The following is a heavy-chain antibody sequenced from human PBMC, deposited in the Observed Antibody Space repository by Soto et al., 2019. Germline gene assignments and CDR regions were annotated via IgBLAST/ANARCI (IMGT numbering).Heavy chain of an antibody. V-gene: IGHV2-5*02. CDR3: AHYVSAGPGGWFDP. Sequence: QITLKESGPALVKPTQTLTLTCTFSGFSLSTSGEAVGWIRQPPGEALEWLARIYWDDDNRYNPTLKTRLTITKDTSKNQVVLTLTNMDPVDTATYYCAHYVSAGPGGWFDPWGQGILVTVSS. J-gene: IGHJ5*02. CDR1: GFSLSTSGEA. CDR2: IYWDDDN. D-gene: IGHD3-10*01.